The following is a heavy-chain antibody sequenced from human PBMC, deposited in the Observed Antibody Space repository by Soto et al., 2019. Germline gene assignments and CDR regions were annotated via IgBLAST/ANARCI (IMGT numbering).Heavy chain of an antibody. Sequence: QVHLVESGGGVVQPGRSLRLSCAASGFTFSTYAMHWVRQAPGKGLECVAVISYDGRNKYYADSVKGRFTISRDNSKSTLYLQMNSLRAEDTAVYYCALLGDGYGMDVWGQGTTVTVSS. J-gene: IGHJ6*02. CDR1: GFTFSTYA. D-gene: IGHD3-16*01. V-gene: IGHV3-30*04. CDR2: ISYDGRNK. CDR3: ALLGDGYGMDV.